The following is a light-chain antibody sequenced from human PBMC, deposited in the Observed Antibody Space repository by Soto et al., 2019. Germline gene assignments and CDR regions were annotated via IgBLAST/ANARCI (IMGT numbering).Light chain of an antibody. CDR1: QSLLYSNGFNC. CDR3: MQSLQTPLT. J-gene: IGKJ1*01. Sequence: DIVMTQSPLSLPVTPGESASISCRSSQSLLYSNGFNCLDWYLQKPGQSPQLLIYMASYRASGVPDRFSGSGSGTDCTLESSRVEAEDVGVYYCMQSLQTPLTFGQGTKVEIK. CDR2: MAS. V-gene: IGKV2-28*01.